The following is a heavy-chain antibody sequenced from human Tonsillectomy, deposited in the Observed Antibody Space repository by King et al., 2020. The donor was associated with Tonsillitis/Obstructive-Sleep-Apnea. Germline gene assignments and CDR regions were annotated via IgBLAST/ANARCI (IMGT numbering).Heavy chain of an antibody. D-gene: IGHD6-19*01. V-gene: IGHV3-23*04. Sequence: VQLVESGGGLVQPGGSLRLSCAASGFTFSTYAMSWVRQAPGKGLEWVSGISGSGGGTYYADSVKGRFTISRDNSKNTLFLQMNSLRAEDTAVYYCAKDRGAVADGFDIWGQGTMVTLSS. CDR3: AKDRGAVADGFDI. CDR2: ISGSGGGT. J-gene: IGHJ3*02. CDR1: GFTFSTYA.